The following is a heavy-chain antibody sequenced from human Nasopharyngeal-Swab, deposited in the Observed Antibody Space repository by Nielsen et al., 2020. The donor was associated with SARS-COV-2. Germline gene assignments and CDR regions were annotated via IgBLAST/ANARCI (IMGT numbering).Heavy chain of an antibody. D-gene: IGHD6-19*01. J-gene: IGHJ4*02. Sequence: SETLSLTCTVSGGSISSSSYYWGWIRQPPGKGLEWIGSIYYSGSTYYNPSLKSRVTISVDTSKKQFSLKLISVTAADTAVYYCARGRSSGWYHYYFDYWGQGTLVTVSS. V-gene: IGHV4-39*01. CDR3: ARGRSSGWYHYYFDY. CDR1: GGSISSSSYY. CDR2: IYYSGST.